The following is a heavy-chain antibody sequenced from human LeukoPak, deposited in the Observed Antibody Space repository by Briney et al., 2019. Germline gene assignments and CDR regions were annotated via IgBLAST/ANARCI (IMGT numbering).Heavy chain of an antibody. Sequence: GGSLRLSCAASGFTFRSYAMSWVRQAPGKGLEWVSAISGSGGSTYYADSVKGRFTISRDNSKNTLYLQMNSLRAEDTAVYYCAKDRYYDSSGYYGDYDYWGRGTLVTVSS. D-gene: IGHD3-22*01. CDR3: AKDRYYDSSGYYGDYDY. CDR1: GFTFRSYA. V-gene: IGHV3-23*01. CDR2: ISGSGGST. J-gene: IGHJ4*02.